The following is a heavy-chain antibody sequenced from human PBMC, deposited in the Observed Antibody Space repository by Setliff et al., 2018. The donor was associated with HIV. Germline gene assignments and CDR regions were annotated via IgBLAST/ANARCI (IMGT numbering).Heavy chain of an antibody. CDR3: ARLGELSSFDY. V-gene: IGHV3-23*01. J-gene: IGHJ4*02. D-gene: IGHD3-16*02. CDR2: ISGSGGST. Sequence: GGSLRLSCAASGFTFSAYWMTWVRQAPGKGLEWASSISGSGGSTNYEDSVKGRFTISRDNSKNTLYLQMNSLRVEDTAVYYCARLGELSSFDYWGQGTLVTVSS. CDR1: GFTFSAYW.